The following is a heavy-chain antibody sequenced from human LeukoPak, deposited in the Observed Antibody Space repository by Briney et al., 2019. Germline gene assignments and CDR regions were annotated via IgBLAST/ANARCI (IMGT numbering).Heavy chain of an antibody. CDR3: ARATASYYYGSGSYSGFDY. Sequence: PSETLSLTCTVSGGSISSYYWSWIRQPAGKGLEWIGRIYTSGSTNYNPSLKSRVTISVDTSKNQFSLKLSSVTAADTAVYYCARATASYYYGSGSYSGFDYWGQGTLVTVSS. V-gene: IGHV4-4*07. CDR2: IYTSGST. J-gene: IGHJ4*02. CDR1: GGSISSYY. D-gene: IGHD3-10*01.